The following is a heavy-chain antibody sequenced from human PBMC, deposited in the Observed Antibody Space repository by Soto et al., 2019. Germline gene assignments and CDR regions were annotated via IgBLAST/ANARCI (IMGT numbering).Heavy chain of an antibody. CDR2: IIPVIGTT. J-gene: IGHJ4*02. D-gene: IGHD3-10*01. CDR3: ARDGGFGELKY. V-gene: IGHV1-69*11. CDR1: GDTFSGYP. Sequence: SVKVSCKTSGDTFSGYPINWVRQAPGEGLEWMGRIIPVIGTTNDAQRFEGRVTFTADESTNTAYMELRGLLSGDTAVYYCARDGGFGELKYWGPGTLVTVSS.